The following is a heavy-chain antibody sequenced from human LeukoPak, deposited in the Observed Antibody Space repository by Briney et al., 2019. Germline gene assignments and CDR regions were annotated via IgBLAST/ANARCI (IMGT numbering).Heavy chain of an antibody. V-gene: IGHV4-59*12. Sequence: SETLSLTCTVSGGSISNCYWSWIRQPPGKGLEWIGYIYHSGSTYYNPSLKSRVTISVDRSKNQFSLKLSSVTAADTAVYYCAREGADYGDRTGTFDYWGQGTLVTVSS. CDR1: GGSISNCY. J-gene: IGHJ4*02. CDR3: AREGADYGDRTGTFDY. D-gene: IGHD4-17*01. CDR2: IYHSGST.